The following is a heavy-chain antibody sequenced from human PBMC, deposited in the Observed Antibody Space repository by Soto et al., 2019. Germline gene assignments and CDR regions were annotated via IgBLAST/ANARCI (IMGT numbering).Heavy chain of an antibody. CDR3: ARRGNGVVSHCYYGMDV. CDR1: GGTFSSYA. V-gene: IGHV1-69*13. CDR2: IMPIFGTA. Sequence: ASVKVSCKASGGTFSSYAISWVRQAPGQGLEWMGGIMPIFGTANYAQKFQGRVTITADESTSTAYMELRSLISEDTAVYYCARRGNGVVSHCYYGMDVWGQGTTVTVSS. J-gene: IGHJ6*02. D-gene: IGHD3-3*01.